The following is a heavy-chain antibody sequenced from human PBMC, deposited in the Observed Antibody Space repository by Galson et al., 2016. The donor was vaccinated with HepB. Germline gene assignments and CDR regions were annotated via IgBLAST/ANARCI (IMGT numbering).Heavy chain of an antibody. D-gene: IGHD1-26*01. V-gene: IGHV2-5*02. CDR2: VYWDGEK. CDR1: GFSLRTNKVG. CDR3: AYRPGRGDGSGFAL. Sequence: PALVKPTQTLTLTCTLSGFSLRTNKVGVGWTRQPPEKALEWLAVVYWDGEKRYSPSLKGRATITADNSKNQVVLTVTNVDPVDTGTYYCAYRPGRGDGSGFALWGRGTLVTVSS. J-gene: IGHJ2*01.